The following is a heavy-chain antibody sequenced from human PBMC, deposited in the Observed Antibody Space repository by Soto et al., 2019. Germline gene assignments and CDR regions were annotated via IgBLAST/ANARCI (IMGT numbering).Heavy chain of an antibody. CDR1: GGSISSGDYY. V-gene: IGHV4-31*03. D-gene: IGHD5-12*01. Sequence: QVRLQESGPGLVKPSQTLSLTCTVSGGSISSGDYYWTWIRQHPGKCLEWIGYISSSGRTYYNPSLNSRVSMSLDTSENQFSLRLSSVTAADTAVVYCARDRPVASQCSYYGLDVWGQGTTVTVSS. CDR2: ISSSGRT. CDR3: ARDRPVASQCSYYGLDV. J-gene: IGHJ6*02.